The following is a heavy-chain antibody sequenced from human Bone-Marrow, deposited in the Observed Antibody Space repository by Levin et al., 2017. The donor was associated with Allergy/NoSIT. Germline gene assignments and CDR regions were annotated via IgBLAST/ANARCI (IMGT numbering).Heavy chain of an antibody. CDR2: IDWDDDK. V-gene: IGHV2-70*01. D-gene: IGHD6-13*01. J-gene: IGHJ3*02. CDR3: ARASMYSTCYRAFDI. Sequence: TLSLTCTFSGFSLNTSGMCVSWIRQPPGKALEWLALIDWDDDKYYSTSLKSRLTISKDSSKTQVVLTMTNMDPADTATYYCARASMYSTCYRAFDIWGQGTVVTVSS. CDR1: GFSLNTSGMC.